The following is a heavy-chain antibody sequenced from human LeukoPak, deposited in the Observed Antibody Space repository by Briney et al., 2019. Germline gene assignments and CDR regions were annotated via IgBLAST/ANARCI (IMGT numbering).Heavy chain of an antibody. V-gene: IGHV4-39*01. Sequence: SETLSLICTVSGDSISSSSYYWGWIRQPPGTGLEWIGNIYYSGSTYYNPSLKSRVTISVDTSKNQFSLRLNSVTAADTSIYYCARIPTNAVPSAHNGFDIWGQGTMLTVSS. D-gene: IGHD6-19*01. J-gene: IGHJ3*02. CDR3: ARIPTNAVPSAHNGFDI. CDR2: IYYSGST. CDR1: GDSISSSSYY.